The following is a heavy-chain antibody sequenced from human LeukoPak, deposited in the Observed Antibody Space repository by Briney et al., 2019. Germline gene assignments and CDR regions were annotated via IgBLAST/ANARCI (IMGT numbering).Heavy chain of an antibody. CDR2: ISAYNGNT. CDR3: ARDTGWYSSGWFLDY. V-gene: IGHV1-18*01. J-gene: IGHJ4*02. Sequence: ASVKVSCKASGYTFTSYGISWVRQAPGQGLEWMGWISAYNGNTNYAQKLQGRDTMTTDTSTSTAYMELRSLRSDDTAVYYCARDTGWYSSGWFLDYWGQGTLVTVSS. D-gene: IGHD6-19*01. CDR1: GYTFTSYG.